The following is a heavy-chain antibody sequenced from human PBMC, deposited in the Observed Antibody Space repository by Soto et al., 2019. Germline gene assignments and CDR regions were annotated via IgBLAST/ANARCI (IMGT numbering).Heavy chain of an antibody. Sequence: PSETLSLTCNVSGGSISRYYLSWIRQPPGKGLEWIGYIHYSGSTKYNPSLKSRVTISVDTSKNQFSLKLTSVTAADTAVYFCARVPAVASTIPSLWFDPWGQGTLVTVSS. D-gene: IGHD6-19*01. CDR1: GGSISRYY. J-gene: IGHJ5*02. V-gene: IGHV4-59*01. CDR2: IHYSGST. CDR3: ARVPAVASTIPSLWFDP.